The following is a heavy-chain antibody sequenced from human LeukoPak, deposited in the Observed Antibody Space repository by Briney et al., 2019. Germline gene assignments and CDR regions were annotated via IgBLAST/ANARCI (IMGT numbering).Heavy chain of an antibody. Sequence: PGGSLRLSCAASGFTFSSYSMSWVRQAPGKGLEWVSRISNYGGTAYSADSVKGRFTMSRDNSKNTMYLQIDSLRAEDTARYYCAGDRSFGVAGNYFDYWGQGTLVSVSS. CDR3: AGDRSFGVAGNYFDY. V-gene: IGHV3-23*01. J-gene: IGHJ4*02. CDR1: GFTFSSYS. CDR2: ISNYGGTA. D-gene: IGHD6-19*01.